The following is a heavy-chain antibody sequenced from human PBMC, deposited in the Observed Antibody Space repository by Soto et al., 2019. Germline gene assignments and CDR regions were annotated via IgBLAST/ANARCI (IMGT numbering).Heavy chain of an antibody. J-gene: IGHJ4*02. CDR3: ASTRDSGTSYYCDS. V-gene: IGHV3-53*01. CDR2: IYKGGGT. Sequence: GGSLRLSCAASGFTVSSHYMSWVRQGPGKGLEWVSVIYKGGGTFYADSVKGRFTISRDNSQNTVFLQMNGLRADDTAVYYCASTRDSGTSYYCDSWGQGTLVTVSS. D-gene: IGHD1-26*01. CDR1: GFTVSSHY.